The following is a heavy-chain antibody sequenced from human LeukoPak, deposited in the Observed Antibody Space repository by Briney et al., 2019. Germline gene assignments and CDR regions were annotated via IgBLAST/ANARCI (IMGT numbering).Heavy chain of an antibody. J-gene: IGHJ4*02. D-gene: IGHD1-26*01. Sequence: ASVKVSCKASGYTFTNYYLHWVRQAPGQGLEWMGVINPSGDSTTYAQKFQGRVTMTRDTSTSTVYMELSSLRSEDTAVYYCARDHVPGYVGIDYWGQGTLVTVSS. CDR2: INPSGDST. CDR3: ARDHVPGYVGIDY. V-gene: IGHV1-46*01. CDR1: GYTFTNYY.